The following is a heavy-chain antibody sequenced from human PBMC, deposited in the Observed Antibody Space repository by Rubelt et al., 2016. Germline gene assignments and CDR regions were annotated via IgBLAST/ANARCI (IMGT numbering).Heavy chain of an antibody. Sequence: SYGMNWVRQAPGKGLEWVANIKQDGSEKYYVDSVKGRFTISRDNAKNSLYLQMNSLRAEDTAVYYCARDGGGITMVRGVHYYWGQGTLVTVSS. D-gene: IGHD3-10*01. CDR2: IKQDGSEK. J-gene: IGHJ4*02. CDR3: ARDGGGITMVRGVHYY. CDR1: SYG. V-gene: IGHV3-7*04.